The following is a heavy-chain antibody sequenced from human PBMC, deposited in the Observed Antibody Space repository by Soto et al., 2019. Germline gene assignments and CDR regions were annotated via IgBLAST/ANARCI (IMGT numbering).Heavy chain of an antibody. V-gene: IGHV2-5*01. CDR2: IYWNDDK. J-gene: IGHJ4*02. Sequence: SGPTLVNPTQTLTLTCTFSGFSLSTSGVGVGWIRQPPGKALEWLALIYWNDDKRYSPSLKSRLTITKDTSKNQVVLTMTNMDPVDTATYYCAHRHFGSSGWSHPLFSYWGQGTLVTVSS. CDR1: GFSLSTSGVG. D-gene: IGHD6-19*01. CDR3: AHRHFGSSGWSHPLFSY.